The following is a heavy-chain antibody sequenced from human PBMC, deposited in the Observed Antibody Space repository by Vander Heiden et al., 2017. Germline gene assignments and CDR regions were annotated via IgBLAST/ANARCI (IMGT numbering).Heavy chain of an antibody. CDR3: AADHGDYAGFDY. D-gene: IGHD4-17*01. Sequence: QITLKESGPTLVKPTQTLPLTCSSSGFSLSTSGVGVAWIRQPPGKALEWLALIYWDDDKRYSPSLKSRLTITKDTSKNQVVLTMTNMVPADTATYYCAADHGDYAGFDYWGRGTPVTVSS. CDR2: IYWDDDK. V-gene: IGHV2-5*02. CDR1: GFSLSTSGVG. J-gene: IGHJ4*02.